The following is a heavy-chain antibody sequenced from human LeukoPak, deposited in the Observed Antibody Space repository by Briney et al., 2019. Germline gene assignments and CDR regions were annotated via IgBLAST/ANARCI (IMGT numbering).Heavy chain of an antibody. Sequence: ASVKVSCKASGYTFTSYDINWVRRATGQGLEWMGWMNPNSGNTGYAQKFQGRVTMTSNTSISTAYMELSSLRSEDTAVYYCARGRLTMVRGVISDYWGQGTLVTVSS. V-gene: IGHV1-8*01. CDR2: MNPNSGNT. CDR1: GYTFTSYD. J-gene: IGHJ4*02. D-gene: IGHD3-10*01. CDR3: ARGRLTMVRGVISDY.